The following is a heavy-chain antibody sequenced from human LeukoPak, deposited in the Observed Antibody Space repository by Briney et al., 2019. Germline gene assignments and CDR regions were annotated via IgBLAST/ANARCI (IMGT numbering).Heavy chain of an antibody. Sequence: GGSLRLSCAASGFPFSSYWMHWVRQAPGKGLVWVSRISSDGITTHYADSVRGRFTISRDDAENTLYLQMSSLRAEDTAIYYCTRGGITFDYWGQGTLVTVSS. J-gene: IGHJ4*02. CDR3: TRGGITFDY. D-gene: IGHD1-14*01. V-gene: IGHV3-74*01. CDR2: ISSDGITT. CDR1: GFPFSSYW.